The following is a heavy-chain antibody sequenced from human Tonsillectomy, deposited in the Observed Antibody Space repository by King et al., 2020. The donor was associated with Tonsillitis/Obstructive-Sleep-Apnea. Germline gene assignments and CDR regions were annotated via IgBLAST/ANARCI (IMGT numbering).Heavy chain of an antibody. D-gene: IGHD2-15*01. CDR1: GFTFDDYG. CDR2: ITWNGGSA. CDR3: ARAARDCSGASCYLGMDV. Sequence: VQLVESGGGVVRPGGSLRLSCAASGFTFDDYGMSWVRQAPGKGLEWVSGITWNGGSAGYADSVKGRFTISRDNAKNSLYLQMNSLRAEDTALYYCARAARDCSGASCYLGMDVWGKGTTVTVSS. V-gene: IGHV3-20*04. J-gene: IGHJ6*04.